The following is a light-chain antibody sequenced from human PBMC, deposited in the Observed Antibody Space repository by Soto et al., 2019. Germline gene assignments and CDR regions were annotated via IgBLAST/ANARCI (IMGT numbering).Light chain of an antibody. J-gene: IGLJ2*01. CDR3: SSYVYTATVV. V-gene: IGLV2-18*02. CDR2: EVT. CDR1: SSDIGTYNR. Sequence: QSALTQPPSVSGSPGQSVTISCTGTSSDIGTYNRVSWYRQPPGAAPKLLIYEVTYRPSGVPDRFSGSKSGNTASLTISGLQAEDEAHYYCSSYVYTATVVFGGGTKLTVL.